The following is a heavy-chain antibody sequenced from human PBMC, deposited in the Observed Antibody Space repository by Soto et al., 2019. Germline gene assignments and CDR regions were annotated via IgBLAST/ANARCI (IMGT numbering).Heavy chain of an antibody. CDR3: ASMITMVRGVIPWFDP. CDR2: ISAYNGNT. D-gene: IGHD3-10*01. J-gene: IGHJ5*02. Sequence: ASVKVSCKASGYTFTSYGISWVRQAPGQGLEWMGWISAYNGNTNYAQKLQGRVTITTDTSTSTAYMELRSLRSDDTAVYYCASMITMVRGVIPWFDPWGQGTLVTVSS. V-gene: IGHV1-18*01. CDR1: GYTFTSYG.